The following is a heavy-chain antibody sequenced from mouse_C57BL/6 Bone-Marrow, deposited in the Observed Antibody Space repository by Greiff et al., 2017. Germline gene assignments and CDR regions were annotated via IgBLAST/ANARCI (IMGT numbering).Heavy chain of an antibody. Sequence: QVQLQQPGAELVKPGASVKLSCKASGYTFTSYWMHWVKQRPGQGLEWIGMIHHNSGSTNYNEKFKSKATLTVDKSSSTAYMQLSSLTSENSAVYYCARDGSRRDYFDYWGQGTTLTVSS. D-gene: IGHD1-1*01. CDR1: GYTFTSYW. CDR3: ARDGSRRDYFDY. CDR2: IHHNSGST. V-gene: IGHV1-64*01. J-gene: IGHJ2*01.